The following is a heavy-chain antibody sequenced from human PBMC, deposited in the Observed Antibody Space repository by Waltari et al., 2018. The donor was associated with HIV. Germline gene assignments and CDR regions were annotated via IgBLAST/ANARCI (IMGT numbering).Heavy chain of an antibody. D-gene: IGHD5-12*01. CDR3: ARGDGYAYPN. Sequence: EVPLVESGGGLVQPGGSLRLSCAASGFTFSSYWMHWVRQAPGKGLVGVSRINSEGSSTSYADSVKGRFTIYRDNAKNTLYLQMNSLRVEDTAVYYCARGDGYAYPNWGQGTLVTVSS. CDR1: GFTFSSYW. J-gene: IGHJ4*02. V-gene: IGHV3-74*01. CDR2: INSEGSST.